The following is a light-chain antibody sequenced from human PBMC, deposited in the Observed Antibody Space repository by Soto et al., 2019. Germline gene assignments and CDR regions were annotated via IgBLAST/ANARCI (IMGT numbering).Light chain of an antibody. Sequence: DIQMTQSPSTLSASVGDRVTITCRASQTISTWLAWYQQKPGRAPNLLIYDASILESGVPSRFRGSGSGTDFTLTISSLELDDFATYYCQQYNSYSRWTFGQGTKV. CDR2: DAS. CDR1: QTISTW. J-gene: IGKJ1*01. CDR3: QQYNSYSRWT. V-gene: IGKV1-5*01.